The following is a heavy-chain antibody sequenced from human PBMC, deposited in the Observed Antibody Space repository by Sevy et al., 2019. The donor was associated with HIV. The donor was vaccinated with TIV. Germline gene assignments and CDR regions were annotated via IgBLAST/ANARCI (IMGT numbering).Heavy chain of an antibody. V-gene: IGHV3-30*18. CDR2: ISYDGSNK. D-gene: IGHD6-13*01. CDR1: GFTFSSYG. CDR3: AKSLGSSWYGIDY. J-gene: IGHJ4*02. Sequence: GGSLRLSCAASGFTFSSYGMHWVRQAPGKGLEWVAVISYDGSNKYYADSVKGRFTISRDNSKNTLYLQMNSLRAEDTAVYYCAKSLGSSWYGIDYWGQGTLVTVSS.